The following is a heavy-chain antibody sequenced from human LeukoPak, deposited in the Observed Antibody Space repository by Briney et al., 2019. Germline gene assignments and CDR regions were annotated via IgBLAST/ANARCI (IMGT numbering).Heavy chain of an antibody. CDR1: GFTSSTSW. CDR3: ARDGSAYNFDY. D-gene: IGHD5-24*01. CDR2: VESNGRNT. V-gene: IGHV3-74*01. Sequence: GGSLRLSCAASGFTSSTSWMRWVRQAPGKGLVWVSRVESNGRNTIYADSVKGRFTISRDNRKNTLYLQMNSLRAEDTAVYYCARDGSAYNFDYWGQGTLVTVSS. J-gene: IGHJ4*02.